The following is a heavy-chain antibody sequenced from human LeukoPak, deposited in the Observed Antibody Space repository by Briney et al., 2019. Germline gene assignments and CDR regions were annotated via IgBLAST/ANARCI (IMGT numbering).Heavy chain of an antibody. V-gene: IGHV4-30-2*01. D-gene: IGHD4-23*01. CDR3: ARQKATPLPEDFDY. CDR2: IPHSGST. J-gene: IGHJ4*02. CDR1: GASITTGGYY. Sequence: PSETLSLTCTVSGASITTGGYYWTWIRQPPGKGLEWIGYIPHSGSTYYSPSLKSRVTILMDKSSNQFSLRLTSVTAADTAVYFCARQKATPLPEDFDYWGQGTLVTVSS.